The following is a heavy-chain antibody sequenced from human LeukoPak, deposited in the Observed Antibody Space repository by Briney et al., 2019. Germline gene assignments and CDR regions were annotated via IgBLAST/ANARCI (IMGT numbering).Heavy chain of an antibody. Sequence: PSETLSLTCAVSGYSISSGYYWGWIRQPPGKGLEWIGSIYHSGSTYYNPSLKSRVTISVDTSKNQFSLKLSSVTAADTAVYYCARSDRGVWGSYRPGIWGQGTMVTVSS. D-gene: IGHD3-16*02. CDR1: GYSISSGYY. CDR3: ARSDRGVWGSYRPGI. V-gene: IGHV4-38-2*01. J-gene: IGHJ3*02. CDR2: IYHSGST.